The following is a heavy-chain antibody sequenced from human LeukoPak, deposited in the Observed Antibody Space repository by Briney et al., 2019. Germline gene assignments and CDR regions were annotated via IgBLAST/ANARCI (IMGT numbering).Heavy chain of an antibody. D-gene: IGHD3-9*01. CDR2: INHSGST. CDR3: ARGRYRYYDILTGYYSSYYYYGMDV. Sequence: SETLSLTCAVYGGSFSGYYWSWIRQPPGKGLEWIGEINHSGSTNYNPSLKSRVTIPVDTSKNQFSLKLSSVTAADTAVYYCARGRYRYYDILTGYYSSYYYYGMDVWGQGTTVTVSS. V-gene: IGHV4-34*01. CDR1: GGSFSGYY. J-gene: IGHJ6*02.